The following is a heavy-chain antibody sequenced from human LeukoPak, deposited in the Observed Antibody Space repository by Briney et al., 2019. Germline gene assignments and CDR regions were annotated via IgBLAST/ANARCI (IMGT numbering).Heavy chain of an antibody. CDR3: ARGYYDFWSGENAFDI. Sequence: ASVKVSCKASGYTFTGYYMHWVRQAPGQGLEWMGWINLNSGGTNYAQKFQGRVTMTRDTSISTAYMELSRLRSDYTAVYYCARGYYDFWSGENAFDIWGQGTMVTVSS. J-gene: IGHJ3*02. CDR1: GYTFTGYY. CDR2: INLNSGGT. V-gene: IGHV1-2*02. D-gene: IGHD3-3*01.